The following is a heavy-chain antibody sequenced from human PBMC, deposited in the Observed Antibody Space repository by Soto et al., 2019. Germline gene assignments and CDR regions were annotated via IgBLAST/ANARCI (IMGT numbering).Heavy chain of an antibody. J-gene: IGHJ5*02. V-gene: IGHV4-61*01. Sequence: PSETLSLTCTVSGGSVSSGSYYWSWIRQPPGKGLEWIGYIYYSGSTNYNPSLKSRVTISVDTSKNQFSLKLSSVTAADTAVYYCARGLVVAATNWFDPWGQGTLVTVSS. D-gene: IGHD2-15*01. CDR1: GGSVSSGSYY. CDR2: IYYSGST. CDR3: ARGLVVAATNWFDP.